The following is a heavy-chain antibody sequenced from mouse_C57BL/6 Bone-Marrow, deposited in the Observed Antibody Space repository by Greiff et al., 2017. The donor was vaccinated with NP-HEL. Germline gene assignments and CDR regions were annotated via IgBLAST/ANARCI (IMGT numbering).Heavy chain of an antibody. CDR1: GFNIKDDY. D-gene: IGHD2-3*01. J-gene: IGHJ2*01. Sequence: VQLQQSGAELVRPGASVKLSCTASGFNIKDDYMHWVKQRPEQGLEWIGWIDPENGDTEYASKFQGKATITADTSSNTAYLQLSSLTSEDTAVYYCTADGYYDSGGQGTTLTVSA. CDR2: IDPENGDT. CDR3: TADGYYDS. V-gene: IGHV14-4*01.